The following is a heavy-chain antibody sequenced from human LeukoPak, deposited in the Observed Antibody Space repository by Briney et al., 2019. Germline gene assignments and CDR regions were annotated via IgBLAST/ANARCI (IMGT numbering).Heavy chain of an antibody. CDR2: ISYDGSNK. CDR1: GFTFSSYA. Sequence: PGGSLRLSCAASGFTFSSYAMHWVRQAPGKGLEWVAVISYDGSNKYYADSVKGRFTISRDNSKNTLYLQMNSLRAEDTAVYYCARGYSSSWYGGLVYWGQGTLVTVSS. CDR3: ARGYSSSWYGGLVY. D-gene: IGHD6-13*01. J-gene: IGHJ4*02. V-gene: IGHV3-30-3*01.